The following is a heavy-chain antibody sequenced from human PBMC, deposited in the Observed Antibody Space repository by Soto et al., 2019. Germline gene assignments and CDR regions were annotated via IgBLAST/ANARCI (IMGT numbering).Heavy chain of an antibody. Sequence: PETLSLTCTVSGVSISRNDYYWGWVRQPPGKGLEWIGSLHYSGSTYYNPSLKSRVTISVDTSKNQFSLRVISVTAADTAVYFCARHASPTNFDFRGNGSPVTVAS. D-gene: IGHD5-12*01. CDR3: ARHASPTNFDF. CDR1: GVSISRNDYY. J-gene: IGHJ4*01. V-gene: IGHV4-39*01. CDR2: LHYSGST.